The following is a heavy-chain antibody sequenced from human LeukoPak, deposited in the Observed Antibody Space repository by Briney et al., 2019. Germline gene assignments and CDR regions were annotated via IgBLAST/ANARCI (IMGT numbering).Heavy chain of an antibody. CDR2: ISSSGSTI. Sequence: GGSLRLFCAASGFTFSDYYMSWIRQAPGKGLEWVSYISSSGSTIYYADSVKGRFTISRDNAKNSLYLQMNSLRAEDTAVYYCARGGCSGGSCYNWFDPWGQGTLVTVSS. V-gene: IGHV3-11*01. J-gene: IGHJ5*02. CDR1: GFTFSDYY. CDR3: ARGGCSGGSCYNWFDP. D-gene: IGHD2-15*01.